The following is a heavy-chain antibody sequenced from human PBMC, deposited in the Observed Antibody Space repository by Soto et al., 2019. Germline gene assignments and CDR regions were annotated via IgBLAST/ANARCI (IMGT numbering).Heavy chain of an antibody. D-gene: IGHD2-15*01. CDR1: GFSLSTSGVG. CDR3: AYLPCSGGSCYWFSFSGMDV. J-gene: IGHJ6*02. Sequence: QITLKESGPTLVKPTQTLTLTCTFSGFSLSTSGVGVAWIRQPPGEALEWLALIYWDADKRYRPSLESRLTIPTDSSKNQVVLTRNNMDSVDTATYYCAYLPCSGGSCYWFSFSGMDVWGQGTTVTVSS. CDR2: IYWDADK. V-gene: IGHV2-5*02.